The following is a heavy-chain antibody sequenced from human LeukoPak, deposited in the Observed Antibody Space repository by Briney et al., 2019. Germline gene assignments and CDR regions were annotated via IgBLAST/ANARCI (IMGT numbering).Heavy chain of an antibody. J-gene: IGHJ6*03. V-gene: IGHV3-7*01. D-gene: IGHD2-2*01. CDR3: ARVFTESPAEDYYYMDV. CDR2: LKNDGSQK. Sequence: GGSLRLSCTASGFTFSSYWMTWVRQAPGKGLEWVATLKNDGSQKYYVGSVKGRFTVSRDNAKNSLYLQMNSLRAEDTAVYYCARVFTESPAEDYYYMDVWGKGTTVTVSS. CDR1: GFTFSSYW.